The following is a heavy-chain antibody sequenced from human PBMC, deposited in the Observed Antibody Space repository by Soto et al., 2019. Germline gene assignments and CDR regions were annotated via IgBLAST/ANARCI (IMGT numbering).Heavy chain of an antibody. CDR3: ARAVVYDYVWGSYRYSSQFDY. CDR1: GGSISSGGYY. V-gene: IGHV4-31*03. CDR2: IYYSGST. D-gene: IGHD3-16*02. Sequence: SETLSLTCTVSGGSISSGGYYWSWIRQHPGKGLEWIGYIYYSGSTYYNPSLKSRVTISVDTSKNQFSLKPSSVTAADTAVYYCARAVVYDYVWGSYRYSSQFDYWGQGTLVTVSS. J-gene: IGHJ4*02.